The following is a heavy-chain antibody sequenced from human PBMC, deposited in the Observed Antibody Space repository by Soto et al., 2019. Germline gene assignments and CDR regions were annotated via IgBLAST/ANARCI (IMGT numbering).Heavy chain of an antibody. CDR2: IYHSGST. Sequence: SETLSLTCAVSGGSISSGGYSWSWIRQPPGKGLEWIGYIYHSGSTYYNPSLKSRVTISVDRSKNQFSLKLSSVTAADTAVYYCARSSDGSGSYSFDCFDYWGQGTLVTVSS. CDR1: GGSISSGGYS. J-gene: IGHJ4*02. CDR3: ARSSDGSGSYSFDCFDY. D-gene: IGHD3-10*01. V-gene: IGHV4-30-2*01.